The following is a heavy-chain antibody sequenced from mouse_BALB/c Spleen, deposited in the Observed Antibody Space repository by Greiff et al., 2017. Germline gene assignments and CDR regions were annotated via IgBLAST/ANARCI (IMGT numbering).Heavy chain of an antibody. CDR3: ASTGTGYFDY. J-gene: IGHJ2*01. Sequence: QVQLQQSGAELVKPGASVKLSCKASGYTFTSYWMHWVKQRPGQGLEWIGEINPSNGRTNYNEKFKSKATLTVDKSSSTAYMQLSSLTSEDSAVYYCASTGTGYFDYWGQGTTLTVSS. D-gene: IGHD4-1*02. V-gene: IGHV1S81*02. CDR1: GYTFTSYW. CDR2: INPSNGRT.